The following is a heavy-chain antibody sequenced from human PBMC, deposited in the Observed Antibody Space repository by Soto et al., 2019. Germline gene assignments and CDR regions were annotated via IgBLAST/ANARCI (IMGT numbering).Heavy chain of an antibody. CDR2: NDPKSGGT. V-gene: IGHV1-2*02. Sequence: QLVQSGAEVKKPGASVRVSCKTSGPTFIAYYIHWVRQAAGQGLQWMGWNDPKSGGTTYEQKFLGRVSTTRDTTINTAYMALNRLTPDDTAVYYCARVSVDVPEWGQGTLITVSS. CDR3: ARVSVDVPE. CDR1: GPTFIAYY. J-gene: IGHJ4*02. D-gene: IGHD5-12*01.